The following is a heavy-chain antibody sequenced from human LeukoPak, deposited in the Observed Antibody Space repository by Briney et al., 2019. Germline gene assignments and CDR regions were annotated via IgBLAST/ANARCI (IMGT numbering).Heavy chain of an antibody. V-gene: IGHV1-46*01. J-gene: IGHJ5*02. CDR3: ARAPAGSSSWYGWFDP. CDR1: GYTFTSYY. D-gene: IGHD6-13*01. CDR2: INPSGGST. Sequence: GASVKVSCKASGYTFTSYYMHWVRQAPGQGLEWMGIINPSGGSTSYAQKFQGRVTMTRDTSTSTVYMELSSLRSDDTAVYYCARAPAGSSSWYGWFDPWGQGTLVTVSS.